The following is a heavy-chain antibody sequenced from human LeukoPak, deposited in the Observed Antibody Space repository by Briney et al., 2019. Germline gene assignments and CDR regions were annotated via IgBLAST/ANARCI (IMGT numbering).Heavy chain of an antibody. J-gene: IGHJ4*02. CDR2: IYYSGST. Sequence: PSETLSLTCTVSGGSTSSSSHYWGWIRQPPGKGLEWIGSIYYSGSTYYNPSLKSRVTISVDTSKNQFSLKLSSVTAADTAVYYCASLYSGSSNYFDYWGQGTLVTVSS. CDR3: ASLYSGSSNYFDY. V-gene: IGHV4-39*01. CDR1: GGSTSSSSHY. D-gene: IGHD1-26*01.